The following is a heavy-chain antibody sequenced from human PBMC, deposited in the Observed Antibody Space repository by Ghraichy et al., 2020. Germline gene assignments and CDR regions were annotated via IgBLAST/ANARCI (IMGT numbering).Heavy chain of an antibody. CDR3: ARGRSVLRYFDWSPYRGDNRNPGFDY. V-gene: IGHV4-34*01. D-gene: IGHD3-9*01. CDR1: GGSFSGYY. CDR2: INHSGST. Sequence: SETLSLTCAVYGGSFSGYYWSWIRQPPGKGLEWIGEINHSGSTNYNPSLKSRVTISVDTSKNQFSLKLSSVTAADTAVYYCARGRSVLRYFDWSPYRGDNRNPGFDYWGQGTLVTVSS. J-gene: IGHJ4*02.